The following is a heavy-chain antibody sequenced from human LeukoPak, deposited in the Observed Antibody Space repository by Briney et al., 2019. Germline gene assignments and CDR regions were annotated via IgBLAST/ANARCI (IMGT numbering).Heavy chain of an antibody. CDR2: INPNTGGT. D-gene: IGHD3-10*01. V-gene: IGHV1-2*02. CDR1: GYTFTGYY. J-gene: IGHJ4*02. CDR3: ARVGSYMVRGVIPFDY. Sequence: GASVKVSCKASGYTFTGYYMHWVRQAPGQGLEWMGWINPNTGGTNYAQKFQGRVTMTRDTSMSTAYMELSRLRSDDTAVYYCARVGSYMVRGVIPFDYWGQGTLVTVSS.